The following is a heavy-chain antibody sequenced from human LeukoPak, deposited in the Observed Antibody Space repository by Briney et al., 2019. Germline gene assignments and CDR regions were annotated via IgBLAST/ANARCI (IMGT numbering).Heavy chain of an antibody. J-gene: IGHJ4*02. CDR1: GFTFSSYA. CDR2: ISASGDGT. V-gene: IGHV3-23*01. D-gene: IGHD6-19*01. Sequence: PGGSLRLSCAASGFTFSSYAISWVRQAPGKGLEWVSAISASGDGTYYADSVKGRFTISRDNSKNTLYLQMNSLRAEDTAVYYCAKKLRGWSLNFDYWGQGTLVTVSS. CDR3: AKKLRGWSLNFDY.